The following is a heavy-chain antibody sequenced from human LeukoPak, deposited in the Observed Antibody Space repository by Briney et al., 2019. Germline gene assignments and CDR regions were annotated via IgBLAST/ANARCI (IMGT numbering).Heavy chain of an antibody. J-gene: IGHJ4*02. CDR3: ASRDYFDY. CDR1: GFTFSTKS. CDR2: ITADSGTT. Sequence: PGGSLRLSCAVSGFTFSTKSMNWVRQAPGKGLEWVSYITADSGTTYYADSVKGRFTISRDNAKNSLYLQMNSLRDEDTAVYCCASRDYFDYWGQGTLVTVSS. V-gene: IGHV3-48*02.